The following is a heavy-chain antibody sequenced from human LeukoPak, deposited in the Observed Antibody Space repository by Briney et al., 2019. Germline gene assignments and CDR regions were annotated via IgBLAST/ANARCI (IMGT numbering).Heavy chain of an antibody. J-gene: IGHJ5*02. CDR3: ARTILPPWWFDP. Sequence: SETLSLTCTVSGGSISNSNYYWGWIRQSPGKGLEWIGSIYYSGNTYYNPSLKGRVTVSVDTSENQFSLILSSVTAADTAVYYCARTILPPWWFDPWGQGTLVTVSS. CDR1: GGSISNSNYY. V-gene: IGHV4-39*01. CDR2: IYYSGNT. D-gene: IGHD2-21*01.